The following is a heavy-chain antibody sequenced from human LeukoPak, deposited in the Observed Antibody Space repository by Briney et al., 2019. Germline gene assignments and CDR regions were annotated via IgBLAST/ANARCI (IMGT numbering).Heavy chain of an antibody. D-gene: IGHD2-15*01. CDR1: GFTFNLAW. V-gene: IGHV3-15*01. CDR2: IKRNTQGTTT. Sequence: GGSLRLSCATSGFTFNLAWMSWVRQAPGKGLEWVGRIKRNTQGTTTDYAAAVKGRFTISRDDSKNTLYLQMNSLEIEDTGVYYCTTHPGYESYWGQGTLVTVSS. J-gene: IGHJ4*02. CDR3: TTHPGYESY.